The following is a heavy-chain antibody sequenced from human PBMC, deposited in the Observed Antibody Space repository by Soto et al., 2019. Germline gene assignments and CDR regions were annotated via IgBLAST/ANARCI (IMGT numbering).Heavy chain of an antibody. J-gene: IGHJ4*02. D-gene: IGHD2-2*01. Sequence: EVQLLESGGGLVQPGGSLRLSCAASGFTFNSHAMSWVRQAPGKGLEWVSAISGSGSVARYADSVKGRFTISRDNSRDTLYLQMDSLTSEDSAVYHCAKSRSTFWYDTDCWGQGTLVSVSS. CDR3: AKSRSTFWYDTDC. V-gene: IGHV3-23*01. CDR2: ISGSGSVA. CDR1: GFTFNSHA.